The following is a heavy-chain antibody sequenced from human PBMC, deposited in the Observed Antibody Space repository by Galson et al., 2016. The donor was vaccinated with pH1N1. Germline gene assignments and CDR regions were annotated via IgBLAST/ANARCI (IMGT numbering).Heavy chain of an antibody. J-gene: IGHJ3*01. Sequence: TLSLTCKVSGDSITSGTYNYWSWIRQPAGKGLEWIGRIFPSGSTDYNPSLKSRVTMSIDTSKDQFSLRLSSVTAADTAVYYCAREGNLGGTTLRFNGWNDAFNLWGRGTMVTVSS. CDR3: AREGNLGGTTLRFNGWNDAFNL. CDR1: GDSITSGTYNY. D-gene: IGHD3-10*01. CDR2: IFPSGST. V-gene: IGHV4-61*02.